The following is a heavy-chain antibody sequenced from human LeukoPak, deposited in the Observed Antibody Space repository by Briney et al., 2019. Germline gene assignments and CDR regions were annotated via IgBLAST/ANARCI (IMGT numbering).Heavy chain of an antibody. V-gene: IGHV3-53*01. Sequence: GGSLRLSCAASGFTVSSNYMSWVRQAPGKGLEXXXXXXXXGSTYYADSVKGRFTISRDNSKNTLYLQMNSLRAEDTAVYYCARARLGYCSGGSCYGEYFDYWGQGTLVTVSS. CDR3: ARARLGYCSGGSCYGEYFDY. D-gene: IGHD2-15*01. CDR1: GFTVSSNY. CDR2: XXXXGST. J-gene: IGHJ4*02.